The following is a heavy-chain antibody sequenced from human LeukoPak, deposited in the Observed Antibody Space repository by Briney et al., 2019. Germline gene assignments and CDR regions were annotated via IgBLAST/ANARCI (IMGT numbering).Heavy chain of an antibody. V-gene: IGHV4-61*02. CDR3: ARELDY. Sequence: PSETLSLTCTVSGGSIGSGTYYWTWLRQPAGKGLEWIGRFYTGGSTNYNPSLRSRVSISLDMSKNQFSLKMSSVTAADTAVYYCARELDYWGQGTLVTVSS. CDR1: GGSIGSGTYY. CDR2: FYTGGST. J-gene: IGHJ4*02.